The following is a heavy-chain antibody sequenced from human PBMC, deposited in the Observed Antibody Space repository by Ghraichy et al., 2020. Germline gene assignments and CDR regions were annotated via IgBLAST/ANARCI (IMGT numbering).Heavy chain of an antibody. CDR2: IYYSGST. V-gene: IGHV4-39*01. Sequence: SQTLSLTCTVSGGSISSSSFYWGWIRQPPGKGLEWIGSIYYSGSTRYNPSLKSRVTISVDTSKNQFSLKLSSVTAADTAVYYCARPATTTASCFQHWGQGTLVIVSS. J-gene: IGHJ1*01. CDR1: GGSISSSSFY. CDR3: ARPATTTASCFQH. D-gene: IGHD4-11*01.